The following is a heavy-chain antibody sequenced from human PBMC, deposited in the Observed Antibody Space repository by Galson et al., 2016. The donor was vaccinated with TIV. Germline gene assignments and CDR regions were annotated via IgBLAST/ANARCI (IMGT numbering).Heavy chain of an antibody. CDR3: SREEYSGFGF. V-gene: IGHV1-46*01. J-gene: IGHJ4*02. CDR1: GYTFTSYY. D-gene: IGHD5-12*01. CDR2: INPSGSDA. Sequence: SVKVSCKGSGYTFTSYYIHWVRQAPGQGLEWMGRINPSGSDATYAQKFQGRVILTRDTSTSTIYMDLSSLTSGDTAIYYCSREEYSGFGFWGLGTLVTVSS.